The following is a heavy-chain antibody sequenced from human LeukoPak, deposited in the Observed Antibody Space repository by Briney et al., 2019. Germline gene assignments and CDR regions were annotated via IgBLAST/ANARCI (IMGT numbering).Heavy chain of an antibody. CDR3: ARGEAHGMDV. Sequence: GGSLRLSCAASGFTFSDYYMTWIRQAPGRGLEWVSYISGVYDNIYYGDSVKGRFTISRDNAKNSVYLQMSSLRADDTAAYYCARGEAHGMDVWGQGTTVTVSS. CDR2: ISGVYDNI. CDR1: GFTFSDYY. J-gene: IGHJ6*02. V-gene: IGHV3-11*01.